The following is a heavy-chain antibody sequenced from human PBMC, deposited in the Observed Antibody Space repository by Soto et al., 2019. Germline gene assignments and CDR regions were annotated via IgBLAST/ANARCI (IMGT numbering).Heavy chain of an antibody. J-gene: IGHJ4*02. Sequence: QLQLQESGPGLVKPSETLSLTCTVSGGSISSSSYYWGWIRQPPGKGLEWIGSIYYSGSTYYNPSLKSRVTISVDTSKNQFSLKLSSVTAADTAVYYCARHLRLYSRSTFDYWGQGTLVTVSS. CDR1: GGSISSSSYY. CDR3: ARHLRLYSRSTFDY. D-gene: IGHD6-13*01. CDR2: IYYSGST. V-gene: IGHV4-39*01.